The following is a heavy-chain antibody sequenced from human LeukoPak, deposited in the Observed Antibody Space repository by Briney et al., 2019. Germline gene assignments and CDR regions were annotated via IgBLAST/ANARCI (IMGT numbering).Heavy chain of an antibody. CDR2: INPHSGGT. CDR3: ATLEYSSFDRDY. V-gene: IGHV1-2*02. CDR1: GYTFTGYY. J-gene: IGHJ4*02. D-gene: IGHD6-6*01. Sequence: ASVKVSCKASGYTFTGYYIQWVRQAPGQGLEWMGWINPHSGGTNYAQEFQGRVTMTRDTSISTAYMELSSLRPDDTAVYYCATLEYSSFDRDYWGQGTLVTVSS.